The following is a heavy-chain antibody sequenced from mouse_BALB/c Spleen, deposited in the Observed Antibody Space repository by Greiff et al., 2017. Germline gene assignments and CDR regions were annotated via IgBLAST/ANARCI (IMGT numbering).Heavy chain of an antibody. CDR3: ARKVASYYYAMDY. J-gene: IGHJ4*01. D-gene: IGHD6-1*01. CDR1: GFNIKDTY. Sequence: VQLKESGAELVKPGASVKLSCTASGFNIKDTYMHWVKQRPEQGLEWIGRIDPANGNTKYDPKFQGKATITADTSSNTAYLQLSSLTSEDTAVYYCARKVASYYYAMDYWGQGTSVTVSS. CDR2: IDPANGNT. V-gene: IGHV14-3*02.